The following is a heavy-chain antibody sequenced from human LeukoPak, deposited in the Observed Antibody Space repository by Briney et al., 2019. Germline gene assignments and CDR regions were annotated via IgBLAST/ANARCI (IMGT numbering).Heavy chain of an antibody. CDR3: ARDLRYCSSTSCYFVYYGMDV. V-gene: IGHV3-30-3*01. Sequence: GGSLRLSCAASGFTFSSYAIHWVRQAPGKGLEWVAVISYDGSNKYYADSVKGRFTISRDNSKNTLYLQMNSLRAEDTAVYYCARDLRYCSSTSCYFVYYGMDVWGQGTTVTVSS. J-gene: IGHJ6*02. D-gene: IGHD2-2*01. CDR1: GFTFSSYA. CDR2: ISYDGSNK.